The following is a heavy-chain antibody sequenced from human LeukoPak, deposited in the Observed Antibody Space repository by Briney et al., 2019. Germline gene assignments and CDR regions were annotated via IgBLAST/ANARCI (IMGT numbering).Heavy chain of an antibody. CDR3: ARPYYYNNGRYYHDS. J-gene: IGHJ4*02. V-gene: IGHV3-48*03. Sequence: QPGGSPRLSCAASGFGFSSYEMNWVRQAPGKGLEWVSYISSSGSTIYYADSVKGRFTISRDNAKNSLYLQMSRLRPEDTAVYYCARPYYYNNGRYYHDSWGQGTLVTVSS. D-gene: IGHD3-22*01. CDR2: ISSSGSTI. CDR1: GFGFSSYE.